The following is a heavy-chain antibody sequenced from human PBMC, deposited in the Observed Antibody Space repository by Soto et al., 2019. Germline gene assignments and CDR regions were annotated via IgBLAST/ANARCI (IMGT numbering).Heavy chain of an antibody. CDR3: AKGWGSGNYVPSGIDY. D-gene: IGHD1-26*01. CDR1: GFTFSSYA. CDR2: ITGSGDSA. V-gene: IGHV3-23*01. J-gene: IGHJ4*02. Sequence: EVQLLESGGGLVQPGGSLRLSCAASGFTFSSYAMTWVRQAPGKGLEWVSTITGSGDSAYYADSVKGRFTISRDNSKNTLYLQMNSLRAEDTAVYYCAKGWGSGNYVPSGIDYWGQGTLVTVSS.